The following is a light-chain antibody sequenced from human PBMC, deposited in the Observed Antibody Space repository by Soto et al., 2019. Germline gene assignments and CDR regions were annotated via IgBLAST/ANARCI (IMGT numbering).Light chain of an antibody. V-gene: IGKV1-33*01. CDR3: QQYANLPLT. CDR1: QSISSY. Sequence: DIQMTQSPSSLSASVGDRVTITCRASQSISSYLNWYQQKPGKAPNLLIYDVSKLETGVPSRFSGSGSGTVFTFTISSLQPEDIATYYCQQYANLPLTFGGGTKVEIK. CDR2: DVS. J-gene: IGKJ4*01.